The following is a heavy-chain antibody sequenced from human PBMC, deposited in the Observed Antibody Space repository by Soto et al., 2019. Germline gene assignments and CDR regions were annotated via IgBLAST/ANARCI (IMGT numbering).Heavy chain of an antibody. CDR3: ARLNGYCISTNCHGYYGMDV. CDR2: IYSSENT. D-gene: IGHD2-2*03. CDR1: GGSFSGYY. V-gene: IGHV4-34*01. J-gene: IGHJ6*02. Sequence: PSETLSLTCAVHGGSFSGYYWDWIRQSPGKGLEWIATIYSSENTYYNPSLLSRVTISVDTSKNEFSLRLSSMTAADTAVYYCARLNGYCISTNCHGYYGMDVWGQGTTVTVSS.